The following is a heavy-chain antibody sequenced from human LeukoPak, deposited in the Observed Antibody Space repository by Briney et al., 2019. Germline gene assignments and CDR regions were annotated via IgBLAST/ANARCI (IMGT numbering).Heavy chain of an antibody. CDR2: IYYSGST. Sequence: PSETLSLTCTVSGGSISSGDYYWSWIRQPPGKGLEWIGYIYYSGSTYYNPSLKSRVTISVDTSKNQFSLKLSSVTAADTAVYYCARDRVSSPGMDVWGQGTTVTVSS. CDR3: ARDRVSSPGMDV. V-gene: IGHV4-30-4*01. J-gene: IGHJ6*02. D-gene: IGHD3-16*01. CDR1: GGSISSGDYY.